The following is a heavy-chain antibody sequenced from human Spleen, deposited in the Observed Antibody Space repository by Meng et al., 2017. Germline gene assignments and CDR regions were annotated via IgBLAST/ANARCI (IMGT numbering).Heavy chain of an antibody. J-gene: IGHJ4*02. CDR1: GFTFDDYA. D-gene: IGHD5-12*01. Sequence: SLKISCAASGFTFDDYAMHWVRQAPGKGLEWVSGISWNSGSIGYADSVKGRFTISRDNAKNSLYLQMNSLRAEDTALYFCAKDGDSGYDTYYFDSWGQGTLVTVSS. V-gene: IGHV3-9*01. CDR3: AKDGDSGYDTYYFDS. CDR2: ISWNSGSI.